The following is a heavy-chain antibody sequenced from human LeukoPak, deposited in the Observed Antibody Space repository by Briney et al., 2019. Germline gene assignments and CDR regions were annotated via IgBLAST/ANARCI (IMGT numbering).Heavy chain of an antibody. Sequence: ASVKVSCKDSGYTFTSYYMHWVRQAPGQGLEWMGIINPSGGSTSYAQKFQGRVTMTRDTSTSTVYMELSSLRSEDTAVYYCARDWYGDYVFDYWGQGTLVTVSS. V-gene: IGHV1-46*01. J-gene: IGHJ4*02. CDR3: ARDWYGDYVFDY. CDR2: INPSGGST. CDR1: GYTFTSYY. D-gene: IGHD4-17*01.